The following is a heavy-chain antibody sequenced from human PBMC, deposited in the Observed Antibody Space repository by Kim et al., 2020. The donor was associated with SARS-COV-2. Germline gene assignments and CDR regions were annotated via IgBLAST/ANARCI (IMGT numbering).Heavy chain of an antibody. Sequence: YADSLKCRFTISRDKSKTTLYLQMNSLRAEDTAVYYCARDPSEELLSFDYWGQGTLVTVSS. CDR3: ARDPSEELLSFDY. D-gene: IGHD1-26*01. V-gene: IGHV3-33*01. J-gene: IGHJ4*02.